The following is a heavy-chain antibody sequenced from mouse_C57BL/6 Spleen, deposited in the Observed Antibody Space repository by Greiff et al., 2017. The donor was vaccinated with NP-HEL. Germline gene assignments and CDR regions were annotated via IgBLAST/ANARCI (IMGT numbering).Heavy chain of an antibody. CDR3: AREGDYDLYFDY. CDR1: GYTFTSYW. D-gene: IGHD2-4*01. J-gene: IGHJ2*01. V-gene: IGHV1-55*01. CDR2: IYPGSGST. Sequence: QVQLQQPGAELVKPGASVKMSCTASGYTFTSYWITWVKQRPGQGLEWIGDIYPGSGSTNYNEKFKSKATLTVDTSSSTAYMQLSSLKSEDSAVYECAREGDYDLYFDYWGQGTTLTVSS.